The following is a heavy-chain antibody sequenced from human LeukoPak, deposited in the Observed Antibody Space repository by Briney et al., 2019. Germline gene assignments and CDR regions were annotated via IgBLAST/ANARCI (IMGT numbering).Heavy chain of an antibody. J-gene: IGHJ4*02. CDR3: ARRRFVTVAGMIDY. D-gene: IGHD6-19*01. CDR1: GGSISSSSYY. CDR2: IYYSGST. V-gene: IGHV4-39*01. Sequence: PSETLSLTRTVSGGSISSSSYYWGWIRQPPGKGLEWIGSIYYSGSTYYNPSLKSRVTISVDTSKNQFSLKLSSVTAAGTAVYYCARRRFVTVAGMIDYWGQGTLVTVSS.